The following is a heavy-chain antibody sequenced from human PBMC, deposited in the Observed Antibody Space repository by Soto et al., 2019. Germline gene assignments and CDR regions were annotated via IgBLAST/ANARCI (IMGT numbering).Heavy chain of an antibody. CDR2: INHSGGT. V-gene: IGHV4-34*01. J-gene: IGHJ4*02. CDR3: ARGHYGYVWGSYRSAYYFDY. Sequence: QVHLQQWGAGLLKPSETLSLTCAVYGGSFSGYYWSWIRQPPGKGLEWIGEINHSGGTNYNPSLKGRVARPLDTSKYHVSLKLSSVTAADTAVYYCARGHYGYVWGSYRSAYYFDYWGQGTLVTVS. CDR1: GGSFSGYY. D-gene: IGHD3-16*02.